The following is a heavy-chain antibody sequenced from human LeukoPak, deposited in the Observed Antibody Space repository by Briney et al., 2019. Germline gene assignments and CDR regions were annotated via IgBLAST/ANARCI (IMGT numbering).Heavy chain of an antibody. CDR3: AGDSGLLNCSSTSCPPYYYYGMGV. D-gene: IGHD2-2*01. J-gene: IGHJ6*02. CDR2: IIPILGIA. V-gene: IGHV1-69*04. CDR1: GGTFSSYA. Sequence: ASVKVSCKASGGTFSSYAISWVRQAPGQGLEWMGRIIPILGIANYAQKFQGRVTITADKSTSTAYMELSSLRSEDTAVYYCAGDSGLLNCSSTSCPPYYYYGMGVWGQGTTVTVSS.